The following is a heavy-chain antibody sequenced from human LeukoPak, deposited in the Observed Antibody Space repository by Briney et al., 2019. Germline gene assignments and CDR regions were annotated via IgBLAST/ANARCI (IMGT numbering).Heavy chain of an antibody. D-gene: IGHD5-24*01. Sequence: GGSLRLSCAASGFTFSSYGMHWDRQAPGKGLEWVAVISYDGSNKYYADSVKGRFTISRDNSKNTLYLQMNSLRAEDTAVYYCATQVEMATVDYWGQGTLVTVSS. J-gene: IGHJ4*02. CDR3: ATQVEMATVDY. CDR1: GFTFSSYG. CDR2: ISYDGSNK. V-gene: IGHV3-30*03.